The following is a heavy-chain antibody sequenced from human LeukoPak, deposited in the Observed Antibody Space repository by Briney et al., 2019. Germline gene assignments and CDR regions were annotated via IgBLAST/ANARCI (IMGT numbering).Heavy chain of an antibody. CDR3: ARGGVRYSSSWYAGWY. CDR2: ITGSGGSGSGGST. Sequence: GGSLRLSCAASGFTFSSYAMSWVRQAPGKGLEWVSAITGSGGSGSGGSTYYADSVKGRFTISRDNSKNTLYLQMNSLRAEDTAVYYCARGGVRYSSSWYAGWYWGQGTLVTVSS. J-gene: IGHJ4*02. CDR1: GFTFSSYA. D-gene: IGHD6-13*01. V-gene: IGHV3-23*01.